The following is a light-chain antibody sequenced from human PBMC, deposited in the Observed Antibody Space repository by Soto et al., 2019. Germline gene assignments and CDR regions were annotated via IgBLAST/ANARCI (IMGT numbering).Light chain of an antibody. CDR3: QQSYSLPMYT. J-gene: IGKJ2*01. V-gene: IGKV1-39*01. CDR1: QSISSY. Sequence: DIQMTQSPSSLSASVGDRVTITCRASQSISSYLNWYQQKPRKAPKLLIYAASSLQSGVPSRFSGSRSGTHFTLTISSLQPKDFATYHCQQSYSLPMYTFGQVTKLEIK. CDR2: AAS.